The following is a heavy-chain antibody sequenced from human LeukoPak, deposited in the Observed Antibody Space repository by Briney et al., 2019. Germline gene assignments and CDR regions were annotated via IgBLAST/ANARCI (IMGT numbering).Heavy chain of an antibody. V-gene: IGHV3-30-3*01. Sequence: GGSLGLSCAASGFTFSSYAMHWVRQAPGKGLEWVAVISYDGSNKYYADSVKGRFTISRDNSKNTLYLQMNSLRAEDTAMYYCARDNLAAAGDDNFDFWGQGTMVTVSS. D-gene: IGHD6-13*01. CDR1: GFTFSSYA. CDR3: ARDNLAAAGDDNFDF. CDR2: ISYDGSNK. J-gene: IGHJ3*01.